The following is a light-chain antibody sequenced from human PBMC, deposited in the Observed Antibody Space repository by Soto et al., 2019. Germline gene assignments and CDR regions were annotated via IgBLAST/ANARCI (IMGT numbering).Light chain of an antibody. CDR2: RAS. CDR3: QQYHTLWT. Sequence: EIVMTQSPATLSVSPGERATLSSTGSHYVYSNVAWFQQKPGQAPRLLIYRASTRATGTPARFSGSGSGTEFTLTITSLQSEDLALYYCQQYHTLWTFGQGTKVDIK. J-gene: IGKJ1*01. CDR1: HYVYSN. V-gene: IGKV3-15*01.